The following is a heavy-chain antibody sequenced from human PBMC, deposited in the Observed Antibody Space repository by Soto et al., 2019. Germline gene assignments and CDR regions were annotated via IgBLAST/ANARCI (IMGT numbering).Heavy chain of an antibody. CDR1: GFTFSSYG. Sequence: QVQLVESGGGVVQPGRSLRLSCAASGFTFSSYGMHWVRQAPGKGLEWVAVISYDGSNKYYADSVKGRFTISRDNSKNTLYLQMNSLRAEDTAVYYCANPPWKWQLAGYFDYWGQGTLVTVSS. CDR2: ISYDGSNK. D-gene: IGHD6-6*01. V-gene: IGHV3-30*18. CDR3: ANPPWKWQLAGYFDY. J-gene: IGHJ4*02.